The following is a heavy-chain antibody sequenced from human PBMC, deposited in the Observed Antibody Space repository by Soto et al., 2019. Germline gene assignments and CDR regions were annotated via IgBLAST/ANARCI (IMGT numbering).Heavy chain of an antibody. CDR2: ISGSGGST. D-gene: IGHD1-26*01. CDR1: GFTFSSYA. J-gene: IGHJ4*02. V-gene: IGHV3-23*01. Sequence: EVQLLESGGGLVQPGGSLRLSCAASGFTFSSYAMRWVRQAPVKGLEWVSAISGSGGSTYYADSVKGRFTISRDNSKNTLYLQMNSLRAEDTAVYYCASRGSGRDCDYWGQGTLVTVSS. CDR3: ASRGSGRDCDY.